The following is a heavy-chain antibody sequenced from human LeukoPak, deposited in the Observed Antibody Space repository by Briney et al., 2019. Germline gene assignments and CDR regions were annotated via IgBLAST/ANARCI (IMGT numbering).Heavy chain of an antibody. J-gene: IGHJ1*01. CDR3: TTEATQHSSSWTYWVSSEYFQH. CDR2: IKSKTDGGTT. Sequence: GGSLRLSCAASGSTFSNAWMSWVRQAPGKGLEWVGRIKSKTDGGTTDYAAPVKGRFTISRDDSKNTLYLQVNSLKTEDTAVYYCTTEATQHSSSWTYWVSSEYFQHWGQGTLVTVSS. CDR1: GSTFSNAW. V-gene: IGHV3-15*01. D-gene: IGHD6-13*01.